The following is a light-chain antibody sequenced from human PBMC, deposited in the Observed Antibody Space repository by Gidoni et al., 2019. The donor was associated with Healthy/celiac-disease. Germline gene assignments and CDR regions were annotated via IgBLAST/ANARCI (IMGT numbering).Light chain of an antibody. Sequence: IVLTPSPGTLPLSPGARATLSCRASPSVSSSYLAWYQQKPGQAPRLLIYGASSRATGLPERFSGSGSGTDFTLTISRLEAEDFAVYYCQQYGNSPWTFGQGTKVEIK. V-gene: IGKV3-20*01. CDR3: QQYGNSPWT. CDR2: GAS. J-gene: IGKJ1*01. CDR1: PSVSSSY.